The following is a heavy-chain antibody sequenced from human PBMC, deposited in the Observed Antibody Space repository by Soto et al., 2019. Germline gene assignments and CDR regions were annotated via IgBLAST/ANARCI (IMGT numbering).Heavy chain of an antibody. CDR3: ARAVTVGVIPGSYYYYYCMDA. CDR1: GDSVSSNSAA. V-gene: IGHV6-1*01. J-gene: IGHJ6*02. Sequence: SQTLSLTCAISGDSVSSNSAAWNWIRQSPSRGLEWLGRTYYRSKWYNDYAVSVKSRITINPDTSKNQFSLQLNSVTPEDTAVYYCARAVTVGVIPGSYYYYYCMDAWGHAPTVSV. D-gene: IGHD3-10*01. CDR2: TYYRSKWYN.